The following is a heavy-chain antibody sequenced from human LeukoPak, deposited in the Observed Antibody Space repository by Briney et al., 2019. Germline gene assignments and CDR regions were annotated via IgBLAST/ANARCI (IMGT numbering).Heavy chain of an antibody. D-gene: IGHD5-18*01. CDR3: ARDPRRYSYGLHSGGDY. V-gene: IGHV4-39*07. CDR2: IYYSGST. CDR1: GGSFSSYY. J-gene: IGHJ4*02. Sequence: SETLSLTCAVYGGSFSSYYWGWIRQPPGKGLEWIGSIYYSGSTYYNPSLKSRVTISVDTSKNQFSLKLSSVTAADTAVYYCARDPRRYSYGLHSGGDYWGQGTLVTVSS.